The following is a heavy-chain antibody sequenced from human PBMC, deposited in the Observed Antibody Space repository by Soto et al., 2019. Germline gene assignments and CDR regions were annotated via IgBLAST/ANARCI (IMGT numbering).Heavy chain of an antibody. CDR3: ARDSSGSPFDY. D-gene: IGHD3-22*01. CDR2: IYNSGST. J-gene: IGHJ4*02. V-gene: IGHV4-61*08. CDR1: GGSISSGDYY. Sequence: SETLSLTCTVSGGSISSGDYYWSWIRQPPGKGLEWIGYIYNSGSTNYNPSLKSRVTISVDTSKNQFSLKLSSVTSADTAVYYCARDSSGSPFDYWGQGTLVTVSS.